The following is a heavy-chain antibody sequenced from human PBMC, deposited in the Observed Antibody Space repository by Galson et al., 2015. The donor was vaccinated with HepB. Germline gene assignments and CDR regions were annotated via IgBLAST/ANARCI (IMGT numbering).Heavy chain of an antibody. Sequence: SVKVSCKGSGYTLPDLSMHWLRQAPGKGLEWMGGFDPEDGETIYAQKFQGRVAMTEDTSTDTAYMELSSLRSEDTAVYYCATGLLAQLEFDYWGQGPLVTVSS. CDR1: GYTLPDLS. J-gene: IGHJ4*02. D-gene: IGHD2-8*02. CDR3: ATGLLAQLEFDY. V-gene: IGHV1-24*01. CDR2: FDPEDGET.